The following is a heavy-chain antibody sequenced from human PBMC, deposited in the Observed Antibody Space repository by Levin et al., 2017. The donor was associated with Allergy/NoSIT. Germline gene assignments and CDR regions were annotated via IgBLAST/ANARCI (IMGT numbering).Heavy chain of an antibody. J-gene: IGHJ4*02. CDR3: AKDQKRGDDGDNGVDY. Sequence: SCAASGFTFSSYGMHWVRQAPGKGLEWVAVISYDGSNKYYADSVKGRFTISRDNSKNTLYLQMNSLRAEDTAVYYCAKDQKRGDDGDNGVDYWGQGTLVTVSS. CDR1: GFTFSSYG. CDR2: ISYDGSNK. V-gene: IGHV3-30*18. D-gene: IGHD4-17*01.